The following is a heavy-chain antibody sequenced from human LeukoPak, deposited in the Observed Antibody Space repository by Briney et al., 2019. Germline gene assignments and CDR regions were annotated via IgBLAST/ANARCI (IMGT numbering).Heavy chain of an antibody. J-gene: IGHJ4*02. CDR3: AKSSSSWYGALGY. V-gene: IGHV3-23*01. Sequence: GGSLRLSCAASGFTFSSYAMSWVRQAPGKGLEWVSAIGGSGGSTYYADSVKGRFTISRDNSKNTLYLQMNSLRAEDTAVYYCAKSSSSWYGALGYWGQGTLVTVSS. CDR1: GFTFSSYA. D-gene: IGHD6-13*01. CDR2: IGGSGGST.